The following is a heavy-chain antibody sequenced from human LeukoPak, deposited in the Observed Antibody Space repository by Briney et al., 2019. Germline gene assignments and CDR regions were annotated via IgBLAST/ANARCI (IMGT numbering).Heavy chain of an antibody. D-gene: IGHD6-19*01. V-gene: IGHV3-7*01. CDR2: IKQDGSEK. CDR3: GRGGITVAGTPLSY. J-gene: IGHJ4*02. Sequence: GGSLRLSCAASGFTFSRYLMSWVRQAPGKGLEWVANIKQDGSEKYYVDSVKGRFTISRDNAKNSLYLQMNSLRAEDTAVYYCGRGGITVAGTPLSYWGQGTLVTVSS. CDR1: GFTFSRYL.